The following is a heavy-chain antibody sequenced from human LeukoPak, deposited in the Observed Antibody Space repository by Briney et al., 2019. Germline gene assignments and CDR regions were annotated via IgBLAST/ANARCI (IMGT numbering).Heavy chain of an antibody. V-gene: IGHV4-4*02. J-gene: IGHJ4*02. CDR2: IYHSGST. CDR3: ARIRREPPFDY. Sequence: SETLSLTCAVSGGSISSSNWWSWVRQPPGKGLEWIGEIYHSGSTNYNPSLKSRVTISVDKSKNQFSLKLSSVTVADTGVYYCARIRREPPFDYWGQGTLVTVSS. CDR1: GGSISSSNW. D-gene: IGHD1-14*01.